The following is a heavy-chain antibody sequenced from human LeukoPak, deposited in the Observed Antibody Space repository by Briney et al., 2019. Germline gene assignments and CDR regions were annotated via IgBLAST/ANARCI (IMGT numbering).Heavy chain of an antibody. J-gene: IGHJ3*02. Sequence: GGSLRLSCVASGFSISRYDMHWVRQAPGKGLEWVALITYDGSNQYYAGSVKGRFTFSKDSSKNTLYLQMNSLRAEDTAMYYCARLAVAGTKINDAFDIWGQGTMVAVSS. D-gene: IGHD6-19*01. CDR1: GFSISRYD. CDR3: ARLAVAGTKINDAFDI. V-gene: IGHV3-30*04. CDR2: ITYDGSNQ.